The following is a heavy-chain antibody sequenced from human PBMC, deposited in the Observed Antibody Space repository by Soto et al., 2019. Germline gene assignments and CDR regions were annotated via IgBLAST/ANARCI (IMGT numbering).Heavy chain of an antibody. D-gene: IGHD6-13*01. CDR1: GYSISSGYY. J-gene: IGHJ5*02. V-gene: IGHV4-38-2*01. CDR3: ARKASTGYSSTQFGNWFDP. Sequence: SETLSLTCAVSGYSISSGYYWGWIRQPPGKGLEWIGGIYHSGSTYYNPSLKSRVTISVDTSKNQFSLKLSSVTAADTAVYYCARKASTGYSSTQFGNWFDPWGQGTLVTVSS. CDR2: IYHSGST.